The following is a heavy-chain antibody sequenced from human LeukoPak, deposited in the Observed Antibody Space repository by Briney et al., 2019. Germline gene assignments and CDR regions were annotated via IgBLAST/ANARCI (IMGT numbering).Heavy chain of an antibody. V-gene: IGHV4-39*07. CDR3: ARVLKLWFGELGAFDI. D-gene: IGHD3-10*01. J-gene: IGHJ3*02. CDR1: GGSISSSSYY. Sequence: SETLSLTCTVSGGSISSSSYYWGWIRQPPGKGLEWIGSIYHSGSTYYNPSLKSRVTISVDTSKNQFSLKLSSVTAADTAVYYCARVLKLWFGELGAFDIWGQGTMVTVSS. CDR2: IYHSGST.